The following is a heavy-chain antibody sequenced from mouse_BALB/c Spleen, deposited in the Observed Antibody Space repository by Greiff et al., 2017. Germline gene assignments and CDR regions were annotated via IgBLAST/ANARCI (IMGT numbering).Heavy chain of an antibody. J-gene: IGHJ4*01. CDR2: ISYSGST. CDR1: GYSITSDYA. V-gene: IGHV3-2*02. D-gene: IGHD2-4*01. Sequence: EVKLEESGPGLVKPSQSLSLTCTVTGYSITSDYAWNWIRQFPGNKLEWMGYISYSGSTSYNPSLKSRISITRDTSKNQFFLQLNSVTTEDTATYYCALIYYDYDGYAMDYWGQGTSVTVSS. CDR3: ALIYYDYDGYAMDY.